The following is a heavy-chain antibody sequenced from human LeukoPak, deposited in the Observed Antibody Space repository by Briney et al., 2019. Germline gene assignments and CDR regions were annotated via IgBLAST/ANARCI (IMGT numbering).Heavy chain of an antibody. Sequence: PGGSLRLXCAASGFTFSSYVMHWVRQPPGKGLEWVAFIRYDGSDKYYADSVKGRFTISRDNSKNTLHLQMNSLRPEDTAVYYCAKDFLIKMRTPGAFDLWGQGTMVTVSS. CDR3: AKDFLIKMRTPGAFDL. J-gene: IGHJ3*01. CDR2: IRYDGSDK. D-gene: IGHD2-2*01. V-gene: IGHV3-30*02. CDR1: GFTFSSYV.